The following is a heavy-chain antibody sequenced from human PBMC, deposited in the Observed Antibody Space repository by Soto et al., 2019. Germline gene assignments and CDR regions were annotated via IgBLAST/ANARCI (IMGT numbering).Heavy chain of an antibody. J-gene: IGHJ4*02. CDR3: AREGQPAAGTTPHN. Sequence: GESLKISCKGSGYSFTSYWLGWVRQMPGKGLEWMGIIYPGDSDTKYSPSFEGRFTISRDNSKNTLYVEMNSLSAEDTAVYYCAREGQPAAGTTPHNWGQGTLVTVSS. D-gene: IGHD6-13*01. CDR1: GYSFTSYW. V-gene: IGHV5-51*01. CDR2: IYPGDSDT.